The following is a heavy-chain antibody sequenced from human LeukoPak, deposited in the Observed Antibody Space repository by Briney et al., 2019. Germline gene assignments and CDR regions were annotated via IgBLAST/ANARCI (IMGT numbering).Heavy chain of an antibody. D-gene: IGHD4-23*01. CDR2: INPTDGAT. CDR3: AREQRGGLGGNLGGLFASYYTYYYMDV. J-gene: IGHJ6*03. V-gene: IGHV1-46*01. Sequence: PVASVKVSCKASGYTFTKYYIHWVRQAPGQGLEWMGMINPTDGATTYAQRFQGRVTMTRDMSTTTVYMDLRSLRSEDTAVFFCAREQRGGLGGNLGGLFASYYTYYYMDVWGRGTTVTV. CDR1: GYTFTKYY.